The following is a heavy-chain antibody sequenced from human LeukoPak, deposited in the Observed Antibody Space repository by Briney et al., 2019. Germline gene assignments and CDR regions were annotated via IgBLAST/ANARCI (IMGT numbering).Heavy chain of an antibody. J-gene: IGHJ6*02. D-gene: IGHD6-19*01. V-gene: IGHV4-4*07. CDR2: IYTSGST. CDR1: GGSISSYY. Sequence: SETLSLTCTVSGGSISSYYWSWIRQPAGKGLEWIGRIYTSGSTNYNPSLKSRVAMSVDTSKNQFSLKLSSVTAADTAVYYCARSTSGWSSYYRMDVWGQGTTVTVPS. CDR3: ARSTSGWSSYYRMDV.